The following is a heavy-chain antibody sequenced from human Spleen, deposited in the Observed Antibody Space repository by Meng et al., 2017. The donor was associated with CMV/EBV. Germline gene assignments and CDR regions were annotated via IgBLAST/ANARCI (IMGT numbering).Heavy chain of an antibody. J-gene: IGHJ4*02. CDR3: ARSYVAAAVPTY. CDR2: ISGYNGRT. Sequence: ASVKVSCKTSGYPFISYGISWVRQAPGKGLEWMGWISGYNGRTNYAQSFQGRVTMTTDTSTSTAYMELRSLRSDDTAVYYCARSYVAAAVPTYWGQGTLVTVSS. CDR1: GYPFISYG. V-gene: IGHV1-18*01. D-gene: IGHD6-13*01.